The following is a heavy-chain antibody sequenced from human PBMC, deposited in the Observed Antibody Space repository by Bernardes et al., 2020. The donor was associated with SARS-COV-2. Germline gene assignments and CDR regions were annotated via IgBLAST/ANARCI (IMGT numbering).Heavy chain of an antibody. Sequence: TLSLTCTVSGGSISSYYWSWIRQPPGKGLEWIGYIYYSGSTNYNPSLKSRVTISVDTSKNQFSLKLSSVTAADTAVYYCARQYSSSQVRFDPWGQGTLVTVSS. V-gene: IGHV4-59*08. CDR1: GGSISSYY. CDR2: IYYSGST. J-gene: IGHJ5*02. CDR3: ARQYSSSQVRFDP. D-gene: IGHD6-13*01.